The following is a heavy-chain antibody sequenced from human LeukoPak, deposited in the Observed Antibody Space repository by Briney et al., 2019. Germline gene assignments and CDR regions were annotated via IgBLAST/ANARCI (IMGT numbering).Heavy chain of an antibody. CDR1: GYTFTGYY. V-gene: IGHV1-2*06. D-gene: IGHD5-12*01. Sequence: ASVKVSCKASGYTFTGYYMHWVRQAPGQGLEWMGRINPNSGGTNYAQKLQGRVTMTTDTSTSTAYMELRSLRSDDTAVYYCARSGYSGYDLSDYWGQGTLVTVSS. CDR3: ARSGYSGYDLSDY. CDR2: INPNSGGT. J-gene: IGHJ4*02.